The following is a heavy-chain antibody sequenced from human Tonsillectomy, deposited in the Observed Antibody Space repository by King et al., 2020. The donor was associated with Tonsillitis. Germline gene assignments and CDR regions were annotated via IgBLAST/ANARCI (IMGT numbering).Heavy chain of an antibody. V-gene: IGHV1-2*02. CDR1: GYTFSDSF. D-gene: IGHD2-21*02. J-gene: IGHJ5*02. CDR2: INPRNGET. Sequence: VQLVESGADVKNPGASLRVSCETSGYTFSDSFIHWVRQAPGRGLVWMGWINPRNGETKYGPKFAGRITMTRETSSDTVFMELRRLTSDDTAVYYCAREGNGDLGLAHIRFDPWGQGSLVTVS. CDR3: AREGNGDLGLAHIRFDP.